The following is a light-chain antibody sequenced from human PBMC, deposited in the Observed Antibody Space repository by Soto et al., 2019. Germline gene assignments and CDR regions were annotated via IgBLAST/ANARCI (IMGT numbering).Light chain of an antibody. CDR1: ASTIGRNY. CDR2: RNS. J-gene: IGLJ1*01. CDR3: AAWDYNLSGLDV. V-gene: IGLV1-47*01. Sequence: QSVLTQSPSASGTPGQRVTISCSGSASTIGRNYVYWYQQLPGTAPKLLIYRNSQRPSGVPDRFSGSKSGTSASLAISGLRSEDEAEYDCAAWDYNLSGLDVFGAGTKLTVL.